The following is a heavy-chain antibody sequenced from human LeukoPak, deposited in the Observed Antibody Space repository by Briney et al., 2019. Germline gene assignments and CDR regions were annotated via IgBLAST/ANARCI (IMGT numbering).Heavy chain of an antibody. CDR3: ARDVITVVTHDAFDI. CDR1: GFTFSSYE. CDR2: ISSSGSTI. D-gene: IGHD4-23*01. V-gene: IGHV3-48*03. J-gene: IGHJ3*02. Sequence: GGSLRLSCAASGFTFSSYEMNWVRQAPGKGLEWVSYISSSGSTIYYADSVKGRFTISRDNAENSLYLQMNSLRAEDTAVYYCARDVITVVTHDAFDIWGQGTMVTVSS.